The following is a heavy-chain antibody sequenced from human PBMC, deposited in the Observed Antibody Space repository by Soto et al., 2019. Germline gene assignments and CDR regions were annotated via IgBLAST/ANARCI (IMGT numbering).Heavy chain of an antibody. D-gene: IGHD3-10*01. J-gene: IGHJ4*02. Sequence: PGGSLRLSCAASGFTFSSYAMSWVRQAPGKGLEWVSAISGSGGSTYYADSVKGRFTISRDNSKNKLYLQMNSLRAEDTAVYYSAKYLPRFDSITMVRGVIIDNDYWGQGTLVTVSS. CDR2: ISGSGGST. CDR1: GFTFSSYA. CDR3: AKYLPRFDSITMVRGVIIDNDY. V-gene: IGHV3-23*01.